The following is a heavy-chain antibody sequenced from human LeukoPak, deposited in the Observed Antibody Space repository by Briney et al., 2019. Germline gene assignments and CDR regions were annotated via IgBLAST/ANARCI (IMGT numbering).Heavy chain of an antibody. CDR1: GGSISSGGYY. V-gene: IGHV4-31*03. J-gene: IGHJ5*02. CDR3: ARGRAQITMVRGDRDWFDP. Sequence: SETLSLTCTVSGGSISSGGYYWSWIRQHPGKGLEWNGYIYYSGSTYYNPSLKSRVTISVDTSKNQFSLKLSSVTAADTAVYYCARGRAQITMVRGDRDWFDPWGQGTLVTVSS. D-gene: IGHD3-10*01. CDR2: IYYSGST.